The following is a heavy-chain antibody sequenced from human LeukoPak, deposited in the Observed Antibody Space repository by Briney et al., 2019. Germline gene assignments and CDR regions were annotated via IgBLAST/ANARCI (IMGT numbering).Heavy chain of an antibody. D-gene: IGHD3-16*01. Sequence: KPSETLSLTCTVSGGSISSYYWSWIRQPPGKGLEWIGYIYYSGSTNYNPSLKSRVTISVDTSKNQFSLKLSSVTAADTAVYYCARFLLGPMDVWGKGTTVTVSS. CDR3: ARFLLGPMDV. J-gene: IGHJ6*03. CDR1: GGSISSYY. CDR2: IYYSGST. V-gene: IGHV4-59*01.